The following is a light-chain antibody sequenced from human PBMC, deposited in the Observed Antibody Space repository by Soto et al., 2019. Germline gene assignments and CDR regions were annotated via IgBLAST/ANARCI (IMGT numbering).Light chain of an antibody. J-gene: IGLJ1*01. CDR1: SSDVGVYNY. CDR3: SSFTSTSTYV. Sequence: QSALAQPRSLSCSPLQAVTISCTVTSSDVGVYNYVSWYQQHPGKAPKLMIYDVSQRPSGVSDRFSGSKSGNTASLTISGLQAEDEADYYCSSFTSTSTYVFGTGTKVTVL. V-gene: IGLV2-11*01. CDR2: DVS.